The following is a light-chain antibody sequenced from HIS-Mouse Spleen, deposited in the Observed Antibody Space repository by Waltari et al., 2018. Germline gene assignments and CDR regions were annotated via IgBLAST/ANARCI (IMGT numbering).Light chain of an antibody. V-gene: IGLV2-14*03. Sequence: QSALTQPASVSGSPGQSITISCTGPSSDVGGYNYVPWYQQHPGKAPKLMIYDVRNRPSGVSNRFSGSKSGNTASLTISGLQAEDEADYYCSSYTSSSTRVFGGGTKLTVL. CDR3: SSYTSSSTRV. CDR1: SSDVGGYNY. CDR2: DVR. J-gene: IGLJ3*02.